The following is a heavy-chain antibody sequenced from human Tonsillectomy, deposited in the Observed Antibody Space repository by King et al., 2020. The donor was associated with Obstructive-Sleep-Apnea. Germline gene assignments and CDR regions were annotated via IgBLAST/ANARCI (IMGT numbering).Heavy chain of an antibody. CDR2: ISWNSGSI. V-gene: IGHV3-9*01. Sequence: DVQLVQSGGGLVQPGRSLRLSCAASGFTFDDYAMHWVRQAPGKGLEWVSGISWNSGSIGYADSVKGRFTIPRDNAKNSLYLQMNSLRAEDTALYYCANLEFGELRGDDAFDIWGQGTMVTVSS. CDR3: ANLEFGELRGDDAFDI. J-gene: IGHJ3*02. CDR1: GFTFDDYA. D-gene: IGHD3-10*01.